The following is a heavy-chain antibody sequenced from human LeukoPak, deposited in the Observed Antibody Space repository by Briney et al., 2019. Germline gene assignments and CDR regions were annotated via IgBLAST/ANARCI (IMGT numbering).Heavy chain of an antibody. CDR2: ISSSGSTI. CDR3: ARDIAAAGTNYYFDY. CDR1: GFTFSNYW. Sequence: GGSLRLSCAASGFTFSNYWLHWVRQAPGKGLERVSYISSSGSTIYYADSVKGRFTISRDNAKNSLYLQMNSLRAEDTAVYYCARDIAAAGTNYYFDYWGQGTLVTVSS. D-gene: IGHD6-13*01. V-gene: IGHV3-11*01. J-gene: IGHJ4*02.